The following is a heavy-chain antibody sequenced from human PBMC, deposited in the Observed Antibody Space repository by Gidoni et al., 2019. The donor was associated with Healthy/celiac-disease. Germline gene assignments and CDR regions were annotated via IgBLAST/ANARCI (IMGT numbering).Heavy chain of an antibody. CDR3: ARENRLYGISAGLLDY. CDR2: IYYGWTT. CDR1: GGSISSGDYY. Sequence: QVQLQESGPGLVKPSQTLSLTCAVYGGSISSGDYYWSWMRQHPVKGLARIGYIYYGWTTDYLPSLKSRITLSVDTTKNQFSLKLSSVSAADSAVYYCARENRLYGISAGLLDYWGQGTLVTVSS. D-gene: IGHD6-13*01. V-gene: IGHV4-31*11. J-gene: IGHJ4*02.